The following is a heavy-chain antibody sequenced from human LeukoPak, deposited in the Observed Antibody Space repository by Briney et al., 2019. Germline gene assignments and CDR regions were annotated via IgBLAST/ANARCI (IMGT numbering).Heavy chain of an antibody. CDR3: AKIMITFGGVIAPSDY. CDR1: GFTFSSYG. CDR2: IRYDGSNK. D-gene: IGHD3-16*02. J-gene: IGHJ4*02. V-gene: IGHV3-30*02. Sequence: GGSLRLSCAASGFTFSSYGMHWVRQAPGKGLEGVAFIRYDGSNKYYADSVKGRFTISRDNSKNTLYLQMNSLRAEDTAVYYCAKIMITFGGVIAPSDYWGQGTLVTVSS.